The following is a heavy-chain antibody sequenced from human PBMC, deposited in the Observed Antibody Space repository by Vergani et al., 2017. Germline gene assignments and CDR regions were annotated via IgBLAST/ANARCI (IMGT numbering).Heavy chain of an antibody. V-gene: IGHV3-23*04. D-gene: IGHD2-21*02. CDR1: GFTFRSYA. CDR2: ISGSGGST. J-gene: IGHJ4*02. CDR3: AKAPLIVVVTLRSDY. Sequence: EVQLVESGGGLVQPGGSLRLSCAASGFTFRSYAMSWVRQAPGKGLEWVSAISGSGGSTYYADSLKCRFTISRDNSKNALSLQMNSLRAEDPAVDYCAKAPLIVVVTLRSDYWGQGTLVTVSS.